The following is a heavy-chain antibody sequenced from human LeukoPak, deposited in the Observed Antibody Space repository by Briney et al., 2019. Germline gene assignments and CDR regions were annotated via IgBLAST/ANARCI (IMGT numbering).Heavy chain of an antibody. J-gene: IGHJ5*02. CDR3: ALELVIQLCLTSYNWFDP. CDR2: INTDGSST. V-gene: IGHV3-74*01. CDR1: GFTFSSYW. Sequence: PGGSLRLSCAASGFTFSSYWMHWVRQAPGKGLVWVSRINTDGSSTSYADSVKGRFTISRDNAKNTLYLQMNSLRAEDTAVYYCALELVIQLCLTSYNWFDPWGQGTLVTVSS. D-gene: IGHD5-18*01.